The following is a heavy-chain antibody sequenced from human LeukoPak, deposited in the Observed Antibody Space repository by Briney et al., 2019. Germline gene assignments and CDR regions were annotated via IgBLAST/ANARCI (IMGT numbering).Heavy chain of an antibody. J-gene: IGHJ4*02. CDR3: ARELRFLDWLAFDS. D-gene: IGHD3/OR15-3a*01. CDR1: GGSISSYY. CDR2: IYYSGST. V-gene: IGHV4-59*01. Sequence: SETLSLTCTVSGGSISSYYWSWIRQPPGKGLEWIGYIYYSGSTNYNPSLKSRVTISVDTSKNQFSLKLSSVTAADTAVYYCARELRFLDWLAFDSWGQGTPVTVSP.